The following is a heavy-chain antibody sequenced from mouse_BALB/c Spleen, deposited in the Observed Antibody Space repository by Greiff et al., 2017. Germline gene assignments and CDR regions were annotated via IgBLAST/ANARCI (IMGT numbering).Heavy chain of an antibody. CDR1: GYTFTSYW. Sequence: LVESGAELAKPGASVKMSCKASGYTFTSYWMHWVKQRPGQGLEWIGYINPSTGYTEYNQKFKDKATLTADKSSSTAYMQLSSLTSEDSAVYYCARDYYGSSFFDYWGQGTTLTVSS. CDR2: INPSTGYT. V-gene: IGHV1-7*01. J-gene: IGHJ2*01. CDR3: ARDYYGSSFFDY. D-gene: IGHD1-1*01.